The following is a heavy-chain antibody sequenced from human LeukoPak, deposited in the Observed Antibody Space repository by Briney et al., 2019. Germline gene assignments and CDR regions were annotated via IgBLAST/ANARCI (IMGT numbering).Heavy chain of an antibody. J-gene: IGHJ4*02. D-gene: IGHD4-23*01. Sequence: ASVKVSCKASGYTFTSYYIHWVRQAPGQGLEWMGIINPSGGSTSYAQKFQGRVTMTRDTSTSTVYMELSSLRSEDTAVYYCARDQPHGGHFDYWGQGTLVTVSS. V-gene: IGHV1-46*01. CDR2: INPSGGST. CDR3: ARDQPHGGHFDY. CDR1: GYTFTSYY.